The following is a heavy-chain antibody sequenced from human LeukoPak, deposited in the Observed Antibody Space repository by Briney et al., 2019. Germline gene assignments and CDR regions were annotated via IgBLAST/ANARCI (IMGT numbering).Heavy chain of an antibody. V-gene: IGHV4-34*01. CDR2: INHSGST. Sequence: SETLSLTCAVYGGSFSGYYWSWIRQPPGKGLEWIGEINHSGSTNYNPSLKSRVTISVDTSKNQFSLKLSSVTAADTAVYYCARGTKTVARYFDLWGRGTLVTVSS. D-gene: IGHD2-8*01. CDR3: ARGTKTVARYFDL. CDR1: GGSFSGYY. J-gene: IGHJ2*01.